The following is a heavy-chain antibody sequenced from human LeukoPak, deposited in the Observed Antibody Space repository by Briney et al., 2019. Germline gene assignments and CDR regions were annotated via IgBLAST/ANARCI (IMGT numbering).Heavy chain of an antibody. D-gene: IGHD3-3*01. CDR1: GYSISSGYY. CDR3: ARRRGITIFGVAHFDY. V-gene: IGHV4-38-2*01. J-gene: IGHJ4*02. Sequence: SETLSLTCAVSGYSISSGYYWGWIRQPPGKGLEWIGSMYHSGSTYYNPSLKSRVTISVDTSKNQFSLKLSSVTAADTAVYYCARRRGITIFGVAHFDYWGQGTLVTVSS. CDR2: MYHSGST.